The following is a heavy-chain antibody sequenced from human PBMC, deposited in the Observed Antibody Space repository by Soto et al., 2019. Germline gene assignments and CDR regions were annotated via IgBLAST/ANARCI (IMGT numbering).Heavy chain of an antibody. CDR2: IKQDGSEK. Sequence: GGSLRLSCTASGFTFSSFWMIWVRQAPGKGLEWVAIIKQDGSEKYYVDSVKGRFTVSRDNAKKSLYLQMNSLRPEDTAVYYCVRGYSDYTDYFDYWGQGXLVTVSS. CDR1: GFTFSSFW. V-gene: IGHV3-7*03. J-gene: IGHJ4*02. CDR3: VRGYSDYTDYFDY. D-gene: IGHD5-12*01.